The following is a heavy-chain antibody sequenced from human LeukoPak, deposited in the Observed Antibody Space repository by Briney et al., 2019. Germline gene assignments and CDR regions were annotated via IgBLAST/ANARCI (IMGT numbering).Heavy chain of an antibody. V-gene: IGHV3-7*01. CDR1: GFTFYTYW. CDR2: IKEDGSER. Sequence: GGSLRLSCVASGFTFYTYWMSWVRQAPGKGLEWVAKIKEDGSERYYVDSVKGRFTISRDNAKNSLYLQMNSLRAEDTAVYYCARASLYCGGDCYGLWGQGTMVTVCS. D-gene: IGHD2-21*02. J-gene: IGHJ3*01. CDR3: ARASLYCGGDCYGL.